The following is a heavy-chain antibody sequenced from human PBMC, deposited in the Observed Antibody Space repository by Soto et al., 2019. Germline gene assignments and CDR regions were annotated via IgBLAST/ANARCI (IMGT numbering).Heavy chain of an antibody. CDR1: GASIRSGGFY. CDR2: IYYTGST. D-gene: IGHD5-12*01. V-gene: IGHV4-31*03. Sequence: QVQMQESGPGLVKPSQTLSLTCSVSGASIRSGGFYWSWLRQSPGKGLEWIGHIYYTGSTFFSPSLKGRLTISLDTSKNQFSLDLSSVTAADTAMYYCARIEMASIKWGRGTLVTVAS. J-gene: IGHJ4*02. CDR3: ARIEMASIK.